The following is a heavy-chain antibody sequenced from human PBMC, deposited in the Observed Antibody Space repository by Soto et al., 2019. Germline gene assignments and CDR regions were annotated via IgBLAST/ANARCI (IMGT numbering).Heavy chain of an antibody. V-gene: IGHV1-3*01. Sequence: QVHLVQSGAEVKKPGASVKVSCKASGYTFTRYAMHWVRQAPGQRLEWMGWINAGNGNTKYSQKFQGRVIITRDTSASTAYMELSSLRSEDTAVYYCARGEFLSYDDYWGQGTLVTVSS. CDR3: ARGEFLSYDDY. CDR1: GYTFTRYA. D-gene: IGHD3-16*01. J-gene: IGHJ4*02. CDR2: INAGNGNT.